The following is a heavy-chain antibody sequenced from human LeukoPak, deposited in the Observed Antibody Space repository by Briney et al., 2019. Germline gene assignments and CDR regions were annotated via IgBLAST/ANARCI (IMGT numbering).Heavy chain of an antibody. J-gene: IGHJ4*02. Sequence: GGSLRLSCAASGFTFSSYWMSWVRQAPGKGLEWVAVISYDGSNKYYADSVKGRFTISRDNSKNTLYLQMNSLRAEDTAVYYCAREGNYWGQGTLDTVSS. V-gene: IGHV3-30*03. CDR3: AREGNY. CDR2: ISYDGSNK. CDR1: GFTFSSYW.